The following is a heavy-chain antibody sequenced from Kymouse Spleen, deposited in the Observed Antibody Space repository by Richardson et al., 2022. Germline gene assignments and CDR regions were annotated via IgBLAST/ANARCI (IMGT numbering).Heavy chain of an antibody. CDR1: GFTFSSYW. J-gene: IGHJ6*02. Sequence: EVQLVESGGGLVQPGGSLRLSCAASGFTFSSYWMSWVRQAPGKGLEWVANIKQDGSEKYYVDSVKGRFTISRDNAKNSLYLQMNSLRAEDTAVYYCARDPYGSGSYYYGMDVWGQGTTVTVSS. D-gene: IGHD3-10*01. CDR2: IKQDGSEK. CDR3: ARDPYGSGSYYYGMDV. V-gene: IGHV3-7*01.